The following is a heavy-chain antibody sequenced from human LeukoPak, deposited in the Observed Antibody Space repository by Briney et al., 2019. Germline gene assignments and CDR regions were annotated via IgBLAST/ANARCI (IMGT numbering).Heavy chain of an antibody. J-gene: IGHJ4*02. D-gene: IGHD4-23*01. CDR3: ARDYGSSSPFDY. V-gene: IGHV3-30*02. CDR2: IRYDGSNK. Sequence: PGGSLRLSCAASGFTFSSYGMHWVRQAPGKGLEWVAFIRYDGSNKYYADSVKGRFTISRDNSKNTLYLQMNSLRAEDTAVYYCARDYGSSSPFDYWGQGTMVTVSS. CDR1: GFTFSSYG.